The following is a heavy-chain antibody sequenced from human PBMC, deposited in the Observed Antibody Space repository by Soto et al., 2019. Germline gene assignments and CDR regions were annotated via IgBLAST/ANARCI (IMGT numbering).Heavy chain of an antibody. V-gene: IGHV1-69*01. CDR1: GGTFSSYA. Sequence: QVQLVQSGAEVKKPGSSVKVSCKASGGTFSSYAISWVRQAPGQGPEWMGGIIPIFGTANYAQKFQGRVTITADESTSTAYMELRRLRSEDTAVYYCARDRDSSSPDMDVWGQGTKVTVSS. CDR3: ARDRDSSSPDMDV. CDR2: IIPIFGTA. J-gene: IGHJ6*02. D-gene: IGHD6-13*01.